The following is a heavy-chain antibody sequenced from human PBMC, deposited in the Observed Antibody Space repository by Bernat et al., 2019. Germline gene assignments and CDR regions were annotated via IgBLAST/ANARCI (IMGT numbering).Heavy chain of an antibody. CDR1: GGSISSNSYY. J-gene: IGHJ3*02. CDR2: ISYSGST. CDR3: ARPRYSSSFEGDFDI. V-gene: IGHV4-39*01. D-gene: IGHD6-13*01. Sequence: QLQLQESGPGLVKPSETLSLTCTVSGGSISSNSYYWGWIRQPPGQGLEWIGSISYSGSTYYNPSLKSRVTISVDTSKNQFSLRLNSVTAADTAVYYCARPRYSSSFEGDFDIWGQGTMVTVSS.